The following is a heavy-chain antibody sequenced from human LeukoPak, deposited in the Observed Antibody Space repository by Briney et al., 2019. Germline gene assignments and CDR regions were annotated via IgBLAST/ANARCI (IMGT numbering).Heavy chain of an antibody. J-gene: IGHJ4*02. CDR3: ARVGGYNSPLDY. CDR2: IYFSGST. D-gene: IGHD5-24*01. V-gene: IGHV4-59*01. Sequence: PSETLSLTCTVSVGSISSYYWIWIRQPRAKGLEWIGYIYFSGSTNYNPTLKSQVTMSVDTSKNQFSLKLSSVTASDTAVYYCARVGGYNSPLDYWGQGTLVTVSS. CDR1: VGSISSYY.